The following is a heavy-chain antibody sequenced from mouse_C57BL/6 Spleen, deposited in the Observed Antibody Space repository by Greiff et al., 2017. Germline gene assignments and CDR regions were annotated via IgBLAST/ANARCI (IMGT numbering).Heavy chain of an antibody. CDR1: GFTFSDAW. D-gene: IGHD1-1*01. J-gene: IGHJ2*01. Sequence: EVQRVESGGGLVQPGGSMKLSCAASGFTFSDAWMDWVRQSPEKGLEWVAEIRNKANNHATYYAESVKGRFTISRDDSKSSVYLQMNSLRAEDTGIYYCTRTTVVAPFDYWGQGTTLTVSS. V-gene: IGHV6-6*01. CDR2: IRNKANNHAT. CDR3: TRTTVVAPFDY.